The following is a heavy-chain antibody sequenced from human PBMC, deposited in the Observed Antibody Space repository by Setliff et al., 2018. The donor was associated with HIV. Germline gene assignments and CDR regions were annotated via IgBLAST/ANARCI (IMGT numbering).Heavy chain of an antibody. Sequence: PSETLSLTCIFSGASISSSSYYWGWIRQPPGKGLEWIGSIYYSGNSYYNPSLKSRVTTSVDTSKNQFSLKLSSVTAADTAVYYCARTLSNYYDSSGYYYWGQGTLVTVSS. CDR1: GASISSSSYY. J-gene: IGHJ4*02. D-gene: IGHD3-22*01. CDR2: IYYSGNS. V-gene: IGHV4-39*07. CDR3: ARTLSNYYDSSGYYY.